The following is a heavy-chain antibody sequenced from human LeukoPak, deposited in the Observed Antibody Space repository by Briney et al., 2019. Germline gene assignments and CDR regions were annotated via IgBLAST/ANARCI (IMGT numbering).Heavy chain of an antibody. CDR1: GFTFSSYA. J-gene: IGHJ4*02. CDR2: ISGSGGST. CDR3: AKGRDYGSGSPDHFFDY. D-gene: IGHD3-10*01. V-gene: IGHV3-23*01. Sequence: PGGSLRLSCAASGFTFSSYAMSWVRQAPGKGLEWISAISGSGGSTYYADSVKGRFTISRDNSKNTLYLQMNSLRAEDTAVYYCAKGRDYGSGSPDHFFDYWGQGTLVTVSS.